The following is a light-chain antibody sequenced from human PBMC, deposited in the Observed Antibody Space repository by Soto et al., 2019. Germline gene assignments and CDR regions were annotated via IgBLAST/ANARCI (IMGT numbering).Light chain of an antibody. CDR3: QQSYSTLFT. CDR1: QGITSW. J-gene: IGKJ3*01. Sequence: DIQMTQSPSFVSASVGDRVTISCRASQGITSWLAWYQQKPGKAPKLLIYAASTLQGGVPSRFSGSGSGTDFTLTISSLQPEDFATYYCQQSYSTLFTFGPGTKVDIK. CDR2: AAS. V-gene: IGKV1-12*02.